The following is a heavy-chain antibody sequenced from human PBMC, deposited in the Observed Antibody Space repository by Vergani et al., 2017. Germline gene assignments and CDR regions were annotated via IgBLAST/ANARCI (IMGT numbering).Heavy chain of an antibody. Sequence: QVQLQESGPGLVKPSQTLSLTCTVSGGPISSGSYYWSWIRQPAGKGLEWIGRIYTSESTNYNPSLKSRVTMSVDTYKHQFSLKLSSVTAADTAVYYCAREYSSSVGFLAYWGQGTLVTVSS. CDR3: AREYSSSVGFLAY. CDR1: GGPISSGSYY. D-gene: IGHD6-6*01. J-gene: IGHJ4*02. V-gene: IGHV4-61*02. CDR2: IYTSEST.